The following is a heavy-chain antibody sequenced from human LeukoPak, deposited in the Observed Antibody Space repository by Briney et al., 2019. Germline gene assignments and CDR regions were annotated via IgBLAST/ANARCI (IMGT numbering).Heavy chain of an antibody. CDR1: GLTFRLYG. Sequence: GGSLRLSCAASGLTFRLYGMHWVRQAPGKGLEWVAVILNDGSNQYYADSVKGRFTVSRDNSKNTLYLQMNSLRAEDTALYYCARKYSGTNPFDYWGQGTLVTVSS. J-gene: IGHJ4*02. V-gene: IGHV3-33*01. CDR3: ARKYSGTNPFDY. D-gene: IGHD1-26*01. CDR2: ILNDGSNQ.